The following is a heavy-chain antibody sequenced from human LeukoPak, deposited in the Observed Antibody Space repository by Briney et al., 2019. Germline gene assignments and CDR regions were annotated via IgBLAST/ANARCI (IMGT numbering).Heavy chain of an antibody. CDR1: GGSISSGGYS. CDR2: IYHSGST. D-gene: IGHD5-24*01. V-gene: IGHV4-30-2*01. CDR3: ARGGDGYNFAY. J-gene: IGHJ4*02. Sequence: PSQTLSLTCAVSGGSISSGGYSWSWIRQPPGKGLEWIGYIYHSGSTYYNPSLKSRVTISVDRSKNQFSLKLSSVTAVDTAVYYCARGGDGYNFAYWGQGTLVTVPS.